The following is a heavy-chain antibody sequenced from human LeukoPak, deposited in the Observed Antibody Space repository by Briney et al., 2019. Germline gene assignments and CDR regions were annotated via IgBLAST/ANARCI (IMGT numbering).Heavy chain of an antibody. J-gene: IGHJ4*02. Sequence: SETLSLTCAVSGGSFRGYYWSWIRQPPGKGLEWIGDINQSGSATYSPFLRSRVTISGDTSKNQFSLNLKSVTAADTAVYFCARRPMIAAPTRWFDYWGQGNLVTVSS. CDR1: GGSFRGYY. CDR3: ARRPMIAAPTRWFDY. D-gene: IGHD6-6*01. CDR2: INQSGSA. V-gene: IGHV4-34*01.